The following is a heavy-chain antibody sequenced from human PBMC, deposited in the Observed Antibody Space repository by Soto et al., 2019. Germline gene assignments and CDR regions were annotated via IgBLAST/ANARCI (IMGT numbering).Heavy chain of an antibody. CDR2: INHSASS. V-gene: IGHV4-34*01. Sequence: QVQLRQWGAGLLKPSETLVLTCAVSGGSFTDYYWGWIRQSPGKGLEWIGEINHSASSTYNPSLASRVTILVDTSKKQFSLRLTSVTAADTAMYYCARGLVEWSNDYWGQGILVTVSS. J-gene: IGHJ4*02. CDR3: ARGLVEWSNDY. CDR1: GGSFTDYY. D-gene: IGHD2-8*01.